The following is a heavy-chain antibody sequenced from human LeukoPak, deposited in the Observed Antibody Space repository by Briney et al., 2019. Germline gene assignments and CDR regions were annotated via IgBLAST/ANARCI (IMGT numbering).Heavy chain of an antibody. Sequence: PGGSLRLSCAASGFTFDDYAMHWVRQAPGKGLEWVSLISGDGGSTYYADSVKGRFTISRDNSKNSLYLQMNSLRTEDTALYYCAKGALYDSSGHYYPFDYWGQGTLVTVSS. J-gene: IGHJ4*02. CDR2: ISGDGGST. V-gene: IGHV3-43*02. CDR1: GFTFDDYA. CDR3: AKGALYDSSGHYYPFDY. D-gene: IGHD3-22*01.